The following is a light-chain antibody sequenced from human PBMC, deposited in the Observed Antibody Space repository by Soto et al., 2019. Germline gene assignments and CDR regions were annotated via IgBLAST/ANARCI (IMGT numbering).Light chain of an antibody. CDR1: QSVGTN. CDR2: AAS. Sequence: IVLTRSPGTLSVSPWERPTLSCRASQSVGTNLAWYQQRPGQAPRLLIYAASTRATGIPDRFSGSGSGTDFTLTIGRLDPEDFAVYYCLKYGSSPGWTFGPGTKVDI. CDR3: LKYGSSPGWT. V-gene: IGKV3-20*01. J-gene: IGKJ1*01.